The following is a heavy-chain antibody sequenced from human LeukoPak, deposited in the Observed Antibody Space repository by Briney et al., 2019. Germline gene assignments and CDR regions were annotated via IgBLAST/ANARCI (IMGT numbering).Heavy chain of an antibody. CDR1: GGSFSGYY. D-gene: IGHD2-21*02. CDR3: ATSYCGGDCYSRTGDY. J-gene: IGHJ4*02. CDR2: INHSGST. Sequence: SETLSLNCAVCGGSFSGYYWSWIRQPTGKGLEWIGEINHSGSTNYNPSLKSRVTISVDTSKNQFSLKLSSVTAADTAVYYCATSYCGGDCYSRTGDYWGQGTLVTVSS. V-gene: IGHV4-34*01.